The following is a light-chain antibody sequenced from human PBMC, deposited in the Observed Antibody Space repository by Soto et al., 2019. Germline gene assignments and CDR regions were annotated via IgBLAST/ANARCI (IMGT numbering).Light chain of an antibody. CDR3: QQSYGNPG. V-gene: IGKV1-39*01. J-gene: IGKJ3*01. Sequence: DIQMTQSPSSLSASVGDRVTITCRASQNIATFLNLYHHKPGKAPKLLIYATSRLQSGVPSRFSGSGSGTDFTLTITSLQPEDFGTYYCQQSYGNPGFAPGTKVDIK. CDR2: ATS. CDR1: QNIATF.